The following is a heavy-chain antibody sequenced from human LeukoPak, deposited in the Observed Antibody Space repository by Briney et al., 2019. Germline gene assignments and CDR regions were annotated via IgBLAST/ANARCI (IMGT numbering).Heavy chain of an antibody. CDR2: ISGSGGST. J-gene: IGHJ4*02. CDR1: GFTFSSYE. CDR3: AKGLYGDYVY. V-gene: IGHV3-23*01. Sequence: GGSLRLSCAASGFTFSSYEMNWVRQAPGKGLEWVSAISGSGGSTYYADSVKGRFTISRDNSKNTLYLQMNSLRAEDTAVYYCAKGLYGDYVYWGQGTLVTVSS. D-gene: IGHD4-17*01.